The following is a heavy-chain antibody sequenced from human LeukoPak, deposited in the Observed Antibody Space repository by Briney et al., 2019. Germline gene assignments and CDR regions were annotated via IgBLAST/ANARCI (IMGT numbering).Heavy chain of an antibody. Sequence: SETLSLTCTVSGVSINSHYWSRLRQPPGKGLEWIGNIYYSGSTNYNPSLKSRVTISVDRSKNQFSLKPSSVTAADTAVYYCARGLDSWGQGSLVTVSS. CDR2: IYYSGST. J-gene: IGHJ4*02. CDR3: ARGLDS. V-gene: IGHV4-59*11. CDR1: GVSINSHY.